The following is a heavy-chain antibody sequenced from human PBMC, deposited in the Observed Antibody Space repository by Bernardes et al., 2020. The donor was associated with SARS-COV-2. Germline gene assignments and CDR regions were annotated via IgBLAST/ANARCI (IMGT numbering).Heavy chain of an antibody. V-gene: IGHV3-23*01. CDR1: GLAFSNFD. Sequence: GGSLRLSCVTSGLAFSNFDMAWVRQTPEKGLEWVSTISRIRNTHYADFVQGRFTISRDDANNALYLQMNNLRVEDTATYYCATELQYDNLYWGQGALVTVSS. D-gene: IGHD3-22*01. CDR2: ISRIRNT. J-gene: IGHJ4*02. CDR3: ATELQYDNLY.